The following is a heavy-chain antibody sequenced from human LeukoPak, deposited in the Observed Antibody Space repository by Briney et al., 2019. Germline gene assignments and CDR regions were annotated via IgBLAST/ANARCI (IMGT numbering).Heavy chain of an antibody. CDR3: TTENSSGWYYFDY. Sequence: PGGSLRLSCAASGFTFSNAWMSWVRQAPGKGLEWVGRIKSKTDGGTTDYAAPAKGRFTISRDDSKNTLYLQMNSLKTEDTAVYYCTTENSSGWYYFDYWGQGTLVTVSS. J-gene: IGHJ4*02. CDR2: IKSKTDGGTT. V-gene: IGHV3-15*01. CDR1: GFTFSNAW. D-gene: IGHD6-19*01.